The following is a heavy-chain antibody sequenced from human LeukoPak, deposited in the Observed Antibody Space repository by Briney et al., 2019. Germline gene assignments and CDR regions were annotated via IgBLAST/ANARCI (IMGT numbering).Heavy chain of an antibody. D-gene: IGHD2/OR15-2a*01. CDR3: AKRWGSMHFDY. J-gene: IGHJ4*02. Sequence: GGSLRLSCAASGFTFDDYGMSWVRQAPGKGLEWVSGISGSGGSTYHADSVKGRFTISRDNSKNTLYLQMNSLGAEDTAVYYCAKRWGSMHFDYWGQGTLVTVSS. CDR2: ISGSGGST. CDR1: GFTFDDYG. V-gene: IGHV3-23*01.